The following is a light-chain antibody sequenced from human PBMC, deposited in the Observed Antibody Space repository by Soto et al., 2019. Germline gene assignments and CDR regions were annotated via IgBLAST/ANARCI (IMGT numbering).Light chain of an antibody. J-gene: IGLJ7*01. Sequence: QSALTQPASVSGSPGQSITISCSGTSSDVGGYNYVSWYQQHPGKAPKLIIFDVSNRPSGVSNRFSGSRSANTASLTISGLQAEDEANYYCSSYTGSSPLVIFGGGTQLTVL. CDR1: SSDVGGYNY. CDR3: SSYTGSSPLVI. CDR2: DVS. V-gene: IGLV2-14*03.